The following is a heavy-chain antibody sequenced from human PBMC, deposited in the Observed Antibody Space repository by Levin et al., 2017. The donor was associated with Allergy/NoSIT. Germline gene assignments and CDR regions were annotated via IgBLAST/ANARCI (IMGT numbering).Heavy chain of an antibody. J-gene: IGHJ6*02. CDR2: INHSGTT. V-gene: IGHV4-34*01. CDR3: AGAFASAGTDSIYFYYYGVDV. CDR1: GGSFYTSY. Sequence: SQTLSLPCGVYGGSFYTSYWSWVRQPPGKGLEWIGEINHSGTTKYNPSLKSRVTISVDTSENHISLRLSSVTAADTAVYYCAGAFASAGTDSIYFYYYGVDVWGQGTTVTVSS. D-gene: IGHD6-13*01.